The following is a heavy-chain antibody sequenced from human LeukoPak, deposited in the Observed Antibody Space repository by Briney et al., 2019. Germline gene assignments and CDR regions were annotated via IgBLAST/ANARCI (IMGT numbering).Heavy chain of an antibody. CDR1: GFIFSSYA. D-gene: IGHD6-13*01. CDR3: AKVSCVSGAGSGSSCPSDY. J-gene: IGHJ4*02. CDR2: IRGSGGST. V-gene: IGHV3-23*01. Sequence: PGGSLRLSCAASGFIFSSYAMSWVRQAPGKGLEWVSAIRGSGGSTYYADSVKGRFTISRDNSKNTLYLQMNSLRAEDTAVYYCAKVSCVSGAGSGSSCPSDYWGQGTLVTVSS.